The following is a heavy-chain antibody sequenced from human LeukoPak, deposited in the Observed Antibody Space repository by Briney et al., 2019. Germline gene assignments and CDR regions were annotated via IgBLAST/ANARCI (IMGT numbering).Heavy chain of an antibody. CDR2: ISTSSSYI. CDR1: GFTFSSYA. CDR3: ARNGGNDY. V-gene: IGHV3-21*01. J-gene: IGHJ4*02. Sequence: GGSLRLSCAASGFTFSSYAMHWVRQAPGKGLEWVSSISTSSSYIYYADSVKGRFTISRDNAKNSLYLQMNSLRAEDTAVYYCARNGGNDYWGQGTLVTVSS. D-gene: IGHD2-15*01.